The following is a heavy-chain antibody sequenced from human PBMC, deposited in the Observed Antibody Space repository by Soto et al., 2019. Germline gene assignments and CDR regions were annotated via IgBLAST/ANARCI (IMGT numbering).Heavy chain of an antibody. V-gene: IGHV1-18*01. Sequence: QVQLVQSGAEVKKPGASVRVSCKASDYTFSSFGITWVRQAPGQGLEWMGWISIYNGNTKYAQKLQGRVTMSADTITGTAFLDLRSLGSDDTAVYYCATCRGIGTTTFDSWGQGSLVTVSS. J-gene: IGHJ1*01. CDR2: ISIYNGNT. CDR3: ATCRGIGTTTFDS. D-gene: IGHD1-7*01. CDR1: DYTFSSFG.